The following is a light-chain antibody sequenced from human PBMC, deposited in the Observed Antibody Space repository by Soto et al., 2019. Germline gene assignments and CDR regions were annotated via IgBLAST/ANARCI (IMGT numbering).Light chain of an antibody. J-gene: IGKJ2*01. CDR1: QSVLYSSNNKNY. CDR3: QQYYSTGYT. V-gene: IGKV4-1*01. CDR2: WAS. Sequence: DIVMTQSPDSLAVSLGERATINCKSSQSVLYSSNNKNYLAWYQQKPGQPPKLLIYWASTRESGVPDRFSGSGSGTEFTLTISSLQAGDVAVYYCQQYYSTGYTFGQGTKLEIK.